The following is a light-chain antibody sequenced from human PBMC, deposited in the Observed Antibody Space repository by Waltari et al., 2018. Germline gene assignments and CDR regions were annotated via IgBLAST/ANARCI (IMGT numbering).Light chain of an antibody. CDR3: QQANSFPFT. J-gene: IGKJ4*01. V-gene: IGKV1D-12*01. CDR1: QGISIW. Sequence: DIQMTQSPSSVSASVGDTVTITCRASQGISIWLAWYQQKPGRIPNLLIYAASSLESGVPSRFSGSGSGTDFTLTITNLQPVDFATYYCQQANSFPFTFGGGTKVEI. CDR2: AAS.